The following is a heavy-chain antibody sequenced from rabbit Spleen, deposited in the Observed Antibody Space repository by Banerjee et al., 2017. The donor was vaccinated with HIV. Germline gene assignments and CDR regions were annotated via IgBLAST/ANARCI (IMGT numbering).Heavy chain of an antibody. J-gene: IGHJ2*01. CDR1: GFSFSSNW. CDR3: ARNYVNAFDP. V-gene: IGHV1S45*01. D-gene: IGHD1-1*01. Sequence: QEQLVESGGGLVQPEGSLTLTCTVSGFSFSSNWICWVRQAPGKGLEWIACIYGGSSGSTRYATWAKGRFTISKASTTVTLQMTSLTAADMATYFCARNYVNAFDPWGPGTLVTVS. CDR2: IYGGSSGST.